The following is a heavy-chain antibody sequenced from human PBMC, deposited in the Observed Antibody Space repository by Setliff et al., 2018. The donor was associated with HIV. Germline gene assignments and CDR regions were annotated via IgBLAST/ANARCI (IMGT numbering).Heavy chain of an antibody. D-gene: IGHD3-16*01. Sequence: PGGSLRLSCVASGFSFRSYSMNWVRQAPGKGLEWVSYISSSGSTIYYADSVKGRFTISRDNAKDSLYLQMHSLRAEDTAVYYCVRWGLPYGIDAWGQGTLVTVSS. CDR1: GFSFRSYS. J-gene: IGHJ4*02. V-gene: IGHV3-48*04. CDR2: ISSSGSTI. CDR3: VRWGLPYGIDA.